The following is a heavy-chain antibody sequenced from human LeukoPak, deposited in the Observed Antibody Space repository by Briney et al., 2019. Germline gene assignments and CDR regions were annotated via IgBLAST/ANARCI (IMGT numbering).Heavy chain of an antibody. CDR3: VRRRGSNREYYFVS. J-gene: IGHJ4*02. CDR1: GASVSITSYY. V-gene: IGHV4-39*01. Sequence: SETLSLTCTVSGASVSITSYYWGWIRQPPGKGLEWIGTIYYSGSTSYSPSLKSRVTISVDTSKNQFSLKLSSVTAADTAVYYCVRRRGSNREYYFVSWGQGTLVTVSS. D-gene: IGHD3-16*01. CDR2: IYYSGST.